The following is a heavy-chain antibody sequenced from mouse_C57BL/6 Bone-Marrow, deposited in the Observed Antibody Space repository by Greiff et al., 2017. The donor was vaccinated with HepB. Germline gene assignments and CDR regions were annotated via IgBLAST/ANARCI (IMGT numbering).Heavy chain of an antibody. V-gene: IGHV14-4*01. CDR3: TFNSNYLYYFDY. D-gene: IGHD2-5*01. J-gene: IGHJ2*01. CDR2: IDPENGDT. Sequence: EVQLQQSGAELVRPGASVKLSCTASGFNIKDDYMHWVKQRPEQGLEWIGWIDPENGDTEYASKFQGKATITADTSSNTAYLQLSSLTSEDTAVYYCTFNSNYLYYFDYWGQGTTLTVSS. CDR1: GFNIKDDY.